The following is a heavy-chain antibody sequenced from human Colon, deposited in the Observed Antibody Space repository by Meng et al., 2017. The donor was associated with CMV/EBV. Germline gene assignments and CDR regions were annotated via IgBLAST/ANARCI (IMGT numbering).Heavy chain of an antibody. D-gene: IGHD6-6*01. CDR2: INPSDRST. J-gene: IGHJ4*02. CDR3: ARDVHYTTSSERYYFDY. Sequence: GESLKISCKASGFTFTSYYIHCVRQAPGHGLEWMAMINPSDRSTTYAQNFQGRVALTSDTSTNTVYMELSSLRSEDTAVYYCARDVHYTTSSERYYFDYWGQGTLVTVSS. V-gene: IGHV1-46*01. CDR1: GFTFTSYY.